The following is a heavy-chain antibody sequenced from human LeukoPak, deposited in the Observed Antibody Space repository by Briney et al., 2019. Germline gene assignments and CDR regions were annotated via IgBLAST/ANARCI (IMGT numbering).Heavy chain of an antibody. J-gene: IGHJ4*02. V-gene: IGHV1-69*06. D-gene: IGHD5-18*01. CDR2: IIPIFGTA. Sequence: SVNVSCTASGGTFSSYAISWVRQAPGQGLEWMGRIIPIFGTANYAQKFQGRVTITADKSTSTAYMELSSLRSEDTAVYYCATNVDTAMVRVIDYWGQGTLVTVSS. CDR1: GGTFSSYA. CDR3: ATNVDTAMVRVIDY.